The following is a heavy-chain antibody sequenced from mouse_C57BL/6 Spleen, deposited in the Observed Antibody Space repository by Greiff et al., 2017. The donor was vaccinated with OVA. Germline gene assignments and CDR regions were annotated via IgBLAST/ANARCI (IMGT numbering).Heavy chain of an antibody. V-gene: IGHV5-4*01. CDR3: ARDRGDAFAY. Sequence: EVQGVESGGGLVKPGGSLKLSCAASGFTFSSYAMSWVRQTPEKRLEWVATISDGGSYTYYPDNVKGRITISRDNAKNNLYLQMSHLKSEDTAMYYCARDRGDAFAYWGQGTLVTVSA. J-gene: IGHJ3*01. CDR1: GFTFSSYA. CDR2: ISDGGSYT. D-gene: IGHD3-3*01.